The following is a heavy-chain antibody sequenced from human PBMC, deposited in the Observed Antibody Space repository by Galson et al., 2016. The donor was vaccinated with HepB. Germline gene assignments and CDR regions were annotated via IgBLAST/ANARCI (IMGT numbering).Heavy chain of an antibody. CDR1: GYSFSSYW. D-gene: IGHD2-8*01. CDR3: ARRSVSYWYFDL. V-gene: IGHV5-51*01. J-gene: IGHJ2*01. CDR2: TFPGDSYT. Sequence: QSGAEVKQPGESLKISCKGSGYSFSSYWIGWVRQMPGKGLEWMAITFPGDSYTRYSPSFQGQVTVSADKSINTAYLQWSSLKASDAAMYYCARRSVSYWYFDLWGRGTLVTVSS.